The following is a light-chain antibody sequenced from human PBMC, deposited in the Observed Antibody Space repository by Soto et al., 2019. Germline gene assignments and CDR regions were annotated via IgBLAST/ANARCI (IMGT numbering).Light chain of an antibody. CDR2: GAT. CDR1: QSFSSNY. Sequence: EIVLTQSPGTLSLSPGERATLSCRASQSFSSNYLAWYQQKPGQAPRILIYGATTRATGIPDRFSGSESGTDFTLTISRLEPEDAAVYYCQHYSCVWTFGQGTKVEI. CDR3: QHYSCVWT. J-gene: IGKJ1*01. V-gene: IGKV3-20*01.